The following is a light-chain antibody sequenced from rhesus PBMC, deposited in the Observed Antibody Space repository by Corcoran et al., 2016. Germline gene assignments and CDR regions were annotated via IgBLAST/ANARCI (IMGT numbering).Light chain of an antibody. V-gene: IGKV3-24*04. CDR1: QSVGSY. Sequence: ETAVTQSPATLALSPGERATLCCRASQSVGSYLAWYQQKPGQAPRLLLFGASSRATGIPERVSGSGSGTDFPLTISILEPEDVGVYYCQQSSNLYSFGQGTKVEIK. CDR2: GAS. CDR3: QQSSNLYS. J-gene: IGKJ2*01.